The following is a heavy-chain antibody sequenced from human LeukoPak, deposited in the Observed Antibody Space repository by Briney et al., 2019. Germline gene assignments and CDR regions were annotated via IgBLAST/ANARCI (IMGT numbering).Heavy chain of an antibody. V-gene: IGHV3-23*01. CDR1: AFTFSSYG. J-gene: IGHJ6*03. CDR3: ARDGSSSLLYYYYYMDV. Sequence: GGTLRLSCAASAFTFSSYGMSWVRQAPGKGLEWVSAISGSGGSTYYADSVKGRFTISRDNAKNSLYLQMNSLRAEDTAAYYCARDGSSSLLYYYYYMDVWGKGTTVTISS. D-gene: IGHD6-13*01. CDR2: ISGSGGST.